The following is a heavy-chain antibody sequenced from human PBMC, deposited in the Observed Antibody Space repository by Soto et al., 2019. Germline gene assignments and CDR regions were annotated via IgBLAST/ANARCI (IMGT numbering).Heavy chain of an antibody. CDR1: GFTFSSYA. CDR2: ISGSGGST. CDR3: AKVSRYSSGWYRWFDP. D-gene: IGHD6-19*01. V-gene: IGHV3-23*01. Sequence: GGSLRLSCAASGFTFSSYAMSWVRQAPGKGLEWVSAISGSGGSTYYADSVKGRFTISRDNSKNTLYLQMNSLRADDTAVYYCAKVSRYSSGWYRWFDPWGQGTLVTVSS. J-gene: IGHJ5*02.